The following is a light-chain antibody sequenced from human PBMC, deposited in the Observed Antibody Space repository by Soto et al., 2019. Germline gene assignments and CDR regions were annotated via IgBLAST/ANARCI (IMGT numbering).Light chain of an antibody. J-gene: IGKJ4*01. CDR3: QQYDNLPLP. V-gene: IGKV1-33*01. Sequence: DIQMTQSPSSLSASVGDRVTITCQASQDISNYLNWYQQKPGKAPKPLIYDASNLETVVPTRFIGSGSGTDFTFTISSLQPEDIATYYCQQYDNLPLPFGGGTKVEIK. CDR1: QDISNY. CDR2: DAS.